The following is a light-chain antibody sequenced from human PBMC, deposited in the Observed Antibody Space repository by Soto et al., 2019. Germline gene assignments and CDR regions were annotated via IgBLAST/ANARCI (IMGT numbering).Light chain of an antibody. J-gene: IGLJ1*01. Sequence: QSVLTQPPSVSGAPGQRVTISCTGSSSNIGAGYDGPWYQQLPGTAPKFLIYRNDNRPSGVPDRFSGSKSGTSASLAITGLQVEDEADYYCQSFDSSLGDYGFGTGTKGTVL. V-gene: IGLV1-40*01. CDR3: QSFDSSLGDYG. CDR1: SSNIGAGYD. CDR2: RND.